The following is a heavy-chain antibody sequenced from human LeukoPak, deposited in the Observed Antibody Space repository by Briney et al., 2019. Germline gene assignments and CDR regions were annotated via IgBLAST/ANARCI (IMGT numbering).Heavy chain of an antibody. CDR1: GGSISSSSYY. D-gene: IGHD2-15*01. Sequence: SETLSLTCTVSGGSISSSSYYWGWIRQPAGQGLEWIGSIYYSGSTYYNPSLKSRVTISVDTSKNQFSLKLSSVTAADTAVYYCANLLGVLGYCSGGSCPNNWFDPWGQGTLVTVSS. CDR2: IYYSGST. CDR3: ANLLGVLGYCSGGSCPNNWFDP. V-gene: IGHV4-39*01. J-gene: IGHJ5*02.